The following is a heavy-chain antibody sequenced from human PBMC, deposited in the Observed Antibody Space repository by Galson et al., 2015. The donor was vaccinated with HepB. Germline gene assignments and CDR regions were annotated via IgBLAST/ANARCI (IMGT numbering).Heavy chain of an antibody. CDR2: FDPEDGET. Sequence: SVKVSCKVSGYTLTELSMHWVRQAPGKGLEWMGGFDPEDGETIYAQKFQGRVTMTEDTSTDTAYMELSSLRSEDTAVYCCATGVPSSSWDYYFDYWGQGTLVTVSS. V-gene: IGHV1-24*01. CDR1: GYTLTELS. J-gene: IGHJ4*02. D-gene: IGHD6-13*01. CDR3: ATGVPSSSWDYYFDY.